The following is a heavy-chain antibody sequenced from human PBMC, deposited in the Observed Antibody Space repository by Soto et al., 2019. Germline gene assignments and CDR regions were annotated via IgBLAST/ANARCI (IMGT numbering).Heavy chain of an antibody. V-gene: IGHV4-59*08. CDR2: IYYSGST. CDR3: ARHPQVYSGSATSFDY. D-gene: IGHD5-12*01. Sequence: PSETLSLTCTVSGGSISSYYWSWIRRPPGKGLEWIGYIYYSGSTNYNPSLKSRVTISVDTSKNQFSLKLSSVTAADTAVYYCARHPQVYSGSATSFDYWGQGTLVTVSS. J-gene: IGHJ4*02. CDR1: GGSISSYY.